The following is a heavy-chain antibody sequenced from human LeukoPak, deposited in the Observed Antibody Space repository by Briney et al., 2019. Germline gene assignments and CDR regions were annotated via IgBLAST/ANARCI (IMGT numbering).Heavy chain of an antibody. D-gene: IGHD4-17*01. Sequence: GGSLRLSCAASGFTFDDYAMHWVRQAPGKGLEWVSGISWNSGSIGYADSVKGRFTISRDNAKNSLYLQMNSLRAEDTALYYCAKDRSWGTVTTPFDYWGRGTLVTVSS. V-gene: IGHV3-9*01. CDR3: AKDRSWGTVTTPFDY. CDR1: GFTFDDYA. CDR2: ISWNSGSI. J-gene: IGHJ4*02.